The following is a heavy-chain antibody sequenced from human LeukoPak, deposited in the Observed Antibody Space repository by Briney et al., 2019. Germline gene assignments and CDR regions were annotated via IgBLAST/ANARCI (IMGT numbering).Heavy chain of an antibody. D-gene: IGHD6-6*01. CDR3: ARLYEYSRNYYYYYYMDV. CDR2: IKHSGST. J-gene: IGHJ6*03. Sequence: PSETLSLTCAVYGGSFSGYYWSWIRQPPGKGLEWIGEIKHSGSTNYNPSLKSRVTISVDTSKNQFSLKLSSVTAADTAVYYCARLYEYSRNYYYYYYMDVWGKGTTVTVSS. CDR1: GGSFSGYY. V-gene: IGHV4-34*01.